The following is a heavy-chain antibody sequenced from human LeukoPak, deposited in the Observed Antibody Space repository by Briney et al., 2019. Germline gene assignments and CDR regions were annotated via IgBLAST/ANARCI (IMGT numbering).Heavy chain of an antibody. Sequence: ASVKVSCKASGYSFTHYSISWVRQAPGQGLEWMGWINPDSGNTDYAQKLQGRVTMTTDTSTSTAYMELRSLRSDDTAVYYCARGGIRYFDWAMDVGDRTTDFDFWGQGTLVTVSS. J-gene: IGHJ4*02. CDR3: ARGGIRYFDWAMDVGDRTTDFDF. CDR1: GYSFTHYS. V-gene: IGHV1-18*01. D-gene: IGHD3-9*01. CDR2: INPDSGNT.